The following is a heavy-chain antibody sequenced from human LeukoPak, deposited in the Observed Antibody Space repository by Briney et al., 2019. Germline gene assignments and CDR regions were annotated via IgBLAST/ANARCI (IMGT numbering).Heavy chain of an antibody. D-gene: IGHD3-10*01. CDR1: GFPFSSYA. CDR2: ISYDGTNK. J-gene: IGHJ5*02. CDR3: ARDSITMVRGVIHDWFDL. V-gene: IGHV3-30-3*01. Sequence: PGRSLSLSCAASGFPFSSYAMHWVRQAPGKGLEWVAVISYDGTNKYYAGSVKGRFTISRDNSQNTLYLHMNSLRAEDTAVYYCARDSITMVRGVIHDWFDLWGQGTLVTVSS.